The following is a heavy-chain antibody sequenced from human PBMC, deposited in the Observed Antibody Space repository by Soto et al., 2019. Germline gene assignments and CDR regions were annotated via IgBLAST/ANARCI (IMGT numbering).Heavy chain of an antibody. V-gene: IGHV1-2*02. CDR3: ARPFVEDTVVTYWYFDL. CDR2: INPNSGGT. Sequence: QVQLVQSGAEVKKPGASVKVSCKASGYTFTGYYMHWVRQAPGQGLEWMGGINPNSGGTNYAQKFQGRVTMTRDTSISTAYMELGRLRSDDTAVYYCARPFVEDTVVTYWYFDLWGRGTLVTVSS. J-gene: IGHJ2*01. D-gene: IGHD2-15*01. CDR1: GYTFTGYY.